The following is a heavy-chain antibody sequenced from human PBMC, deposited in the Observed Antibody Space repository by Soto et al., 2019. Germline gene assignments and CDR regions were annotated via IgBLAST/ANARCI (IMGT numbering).Heavy chain of an antibody. CDR2: LSGSGTST. CDR1: GFTFSYYA. CDR3: ASIPADLTLYFQH. V-gene: IGHV3-23*01. Sequence: EVQLSESGGGLVQPGGSLRLSCAASGFTFSYYAMSWVRQAPGKGLEWVSTLSGSGTSTYYADSVKGRFTISRDISKNTLYLHMDSLRDEDTAVYYCASIPADLTLYFQHWAQGTLVTVSS. J-gene: IGHJ1*01.